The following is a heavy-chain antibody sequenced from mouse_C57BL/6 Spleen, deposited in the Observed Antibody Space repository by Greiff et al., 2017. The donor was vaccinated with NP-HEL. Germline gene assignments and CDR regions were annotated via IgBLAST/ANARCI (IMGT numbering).Heavy chain of an antibody. D-gene: IGHD1-1*01. J-gene: IGHJ2*01. CDR2: ISYDGSN. CDR1: GYSITSGYY. Sequence: EVKLVESGPGLVKPSQSLSLTCSVTGYSITSGYYWNWIRQFPGNKLEWMGYISYDGSNNYNPSLKNRISITRDTSKNQFFLKLNSVTTEDTATYYCARGHYGSSSPFDYWGQGTTLTVSS. CDR3: ARGHYGSSSPFDY. V-gene: IGHV3-6*01.